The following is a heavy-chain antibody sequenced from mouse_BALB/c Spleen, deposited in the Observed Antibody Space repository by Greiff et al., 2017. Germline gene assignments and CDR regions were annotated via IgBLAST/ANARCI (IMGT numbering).Heavy chain of an antibody. V-gene: IGHV5-6*01. J-gene: IGHJ4*01. CDR2: ISSGGSYT. CDR1: GFTFSSYG. CDR3: ARHEDGYGNYEGMDY. Sequence: DVHLVESGGDLVKPGGSLKLSCAASGFTFSSYGMSWVRQTPDKRLEWVATISSGGSYTYYPDSVKGRFTISRDNAKNTLYLQMSSLKSEDTAMYYCARHEDGYGNYEGMDYWGQGTSVTVSS. D-gene: IGHD2-10*02.